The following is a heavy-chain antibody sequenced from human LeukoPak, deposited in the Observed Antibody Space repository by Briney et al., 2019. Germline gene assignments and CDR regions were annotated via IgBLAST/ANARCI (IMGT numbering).Heavy chain of an antibody. CDR3: ARDPSYCSGGSCQVGAFDI. D-gene: IGHD2-15*01. CDR2: INPNSGGT. J-gene: IGHJ3*02. V-gene: IGHV1-2*02. Sequence: ASVKVSCKASGYTFTGYYMHWVRQAPGQGLEWMGCINPNSGGTNYAQKFQGRVTMTRDTSISTAYMELSRLRSDDTAVYYCARDPSYCSGGSCQVGAFDIWGQGTMVTVSS. CDR1: GYTFTGYY.